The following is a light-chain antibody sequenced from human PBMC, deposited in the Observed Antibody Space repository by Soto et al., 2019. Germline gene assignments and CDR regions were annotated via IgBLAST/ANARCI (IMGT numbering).Light chain of an antibody. CDR2: DAS. CDR3: QQRRNRPIT. CDR1: QSVSSY. V-gene: IGKV3-11*01. J-gene: IGKJ5*01. Sequence: MVLTQSAATVSFSQEERATLSCRASQSVSSYLAWYQQKPGQAPRLLIYDASNRATGIPARFSGSGSGTDFTLTISSLEPEDFAVYYCQQRRNRPITFGQGTRLENK.